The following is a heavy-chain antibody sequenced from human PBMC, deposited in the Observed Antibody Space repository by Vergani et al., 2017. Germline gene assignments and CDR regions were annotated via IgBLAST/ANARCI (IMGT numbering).Heavy chain of an antibody. CDR1: GGSISSYY. CDR3: ARGGVLGTVTTFLDC. J-gene: IGHJ4*02. Sequence: QVQLQESGPGLVKPSETLSLTCTVSGGSISSYYWSWIRQPPGKGLEWIGYIYYNGSTNYNPSLKSRVTIAVDTSKNQFSLKLSSVTAADTAVYYCARGGVLGTVTTFLDCWGQGTLVTVSS. CDR2: IYYNGST. V-gene: IGHV4-59*01. D-gene: IGHD4-11*01.